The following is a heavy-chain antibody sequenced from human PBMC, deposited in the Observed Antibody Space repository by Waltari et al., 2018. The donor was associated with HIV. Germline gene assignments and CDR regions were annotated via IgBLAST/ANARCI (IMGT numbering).Heavy chain of an antibody. J-gene: IGHJ4*02. D-gene: IGHD2-2*03. CDR3: ARVDGY. Sequence: EVQLVESGGGLVEPGGSMELSCEASGFTFSDQHMDWVRQAPGTGLEWVVRTRNKANSYTTEYAASVKGRFTISRDDSKNSLYLQMNSLKTEDTAVYYCARVDGYWGQGTLVTVSS. CDR2: TRNKANSYTT. V-gene: IGHV3-72*01. CDR1: GFTFSDQH.